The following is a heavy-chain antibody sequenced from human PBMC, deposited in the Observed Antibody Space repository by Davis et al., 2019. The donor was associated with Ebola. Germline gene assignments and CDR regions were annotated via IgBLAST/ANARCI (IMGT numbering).Heavy chain of an antibody. CDR1: GFTFSSYW. CDR3: ARDSGWSGVVS. J-gene: IGHJ5*01. V-gene: IGHV3-7*03. D-gene: IGHD6-19*01. CDR2: IKQDGSEK. Sequence: PGGSLRLSCIGSGFTFSSYWMFWVRQAPGKGLEWVATIKQDGSEKYYVDSVKGRFTISRDNTKDSLYLQMNSLRADDTAVYYCARDSGWSGVVSWGQGTLVTVSS.